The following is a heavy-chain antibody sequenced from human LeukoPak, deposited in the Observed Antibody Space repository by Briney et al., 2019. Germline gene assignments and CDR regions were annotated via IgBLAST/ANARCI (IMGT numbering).Heavy chain of an antibody. CDR1: GGSISNGDYY. CDR3: ARGRIAAAGTAGY. J-gene: IGHJ4*02. Sequence: TSETLSLTCTVSGGSISNGDYYWSWIRQPPGRGLEWIGYIYYSGSTYYNPSLKSRVTISVDTSKNQFSLKLSSVTAADTAVYYCARGRIAAAGTAGYWGQGTLVTVSS. V-gene: IGHV4-30-4*01. CDR2: IYYSGST. D-gene: IGHD6-13*01.